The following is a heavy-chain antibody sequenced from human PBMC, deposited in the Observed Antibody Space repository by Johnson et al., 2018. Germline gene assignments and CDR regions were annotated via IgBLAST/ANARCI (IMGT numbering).Heavy chain of an antibody. Sequence: VQLVESGGGLVQPGGSLRLSCAASGFTFNSYAMSWVRQAPGKGLAWVSAISGSGGSTYYADSVKGRFTISRDSSKNALYLQMNSRRAEDTAVYYCAKTKHYGSAVYYYYYMDVWGKGTTVTVSS. V-gene: IGHV3-23*04. CDR3: AKTKHYGSAVYYYYYMDV. CDR1: GFTFNSYA. J-gene: IGHJ6*03. D-gene: IGHD3-10*01. CDR2: ISGSGGST.